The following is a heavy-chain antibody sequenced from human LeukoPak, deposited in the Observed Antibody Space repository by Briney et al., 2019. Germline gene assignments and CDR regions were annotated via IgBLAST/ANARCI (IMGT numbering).Heavy chain of an antibody. J-gene: IGHJ4*02. D-gene: IGHD3-16*01. V-gene: IGHV5-51*01. CDR1: GYTFTDYY. CDR2: MYPGDSDT. CDR3: ARRDTMGLLDY. Sequence: GASVKVSCKASGYTFTDYYIHWVRQIPGKGLEWMGIMYPGDSDTRYSPSFQGQVTISADKSISTAYLQWSSLKASDTAMYYCARRDTMGLLDYWGQGTLVTVSS.